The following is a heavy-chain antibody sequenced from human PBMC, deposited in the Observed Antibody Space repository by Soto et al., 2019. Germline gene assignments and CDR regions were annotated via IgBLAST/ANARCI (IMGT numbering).Heavy chain of an antibody. CDR2: IWYDGSNK. Sequence: GGSLRLSCAASGFTFSRYDMHWVRQAPGKGLEWVAVIWYDGSNKYYADSVKGRFTISRDNSKNTLYVQMSSLRVEDTAVYYCARGGRGWYTDFQHWGQGALVTVSS. CDR3: ARGGRGWYTDFQH. CDR1: GFTFSRYD. V-gene: IGHV3-33*01. J-gene: IGHJ1*01. D-gene: IGHD6-19*01.